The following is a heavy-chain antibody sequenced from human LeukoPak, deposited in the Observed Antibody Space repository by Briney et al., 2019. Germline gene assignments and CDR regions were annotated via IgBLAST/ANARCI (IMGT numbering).Heavy chain of an antibody. CDR2: ISGSGAST. CDR1: GFTFTNCA. Sequence: LAGGSLRLSCAASGFTFTNCAMTWVRQAPGKGLEWVSSISGSGASTYYTDSVRGRFTISRDNSKNTVYLQMNGLSVEDTALYYCAKDQSRVGASDPFDSWGQGTQVTVSS. V-gene: IGHV3-23*01. D-gene: IGHD1-26*01. CDR3: AKDQSRVGASDPFDS. J-gene: IGHJ5*01.